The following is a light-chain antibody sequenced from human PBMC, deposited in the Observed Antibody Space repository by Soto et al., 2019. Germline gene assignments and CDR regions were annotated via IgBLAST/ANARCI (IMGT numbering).Light chain of an antibody. V-gene: IGLV3-21*02. Sequence: SYELTQPPSLSVAPGQTAEISCGGDNIGIKSVQWYQQKPGQAPGLVVHEGSDRPSGIPERFSGSNSGNTATLTISRVEARDEADYYCQVWDTTTDHAVFGGGTKLTVL. J-gene: IGLJ2*01. CDR1: NIGIKS. CDR3: QVWDTTTDHAV. CDR2: EGS.